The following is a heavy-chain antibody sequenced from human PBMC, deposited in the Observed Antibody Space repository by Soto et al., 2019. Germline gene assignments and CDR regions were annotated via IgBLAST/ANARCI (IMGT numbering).Heavy chain of an antibody. CDR2: ISDSGGDT. Sequence: EVQLLESGGGLVQPGGSLRLSCAASGFTFSIYAMTWVRQAPGKGLEWVSSISDSGGDTYYADSVKGRLTISRDNSKNTLYLQVNSLRAEDTAVYYCAKGSYYYYGMDVWGHGTTVTVSS. CDR3: AKGSYYYYGMDV. CDR1: GFTFSIYA. V-gene: IGHV3-23*01. J-gene: IGHJ6*02.